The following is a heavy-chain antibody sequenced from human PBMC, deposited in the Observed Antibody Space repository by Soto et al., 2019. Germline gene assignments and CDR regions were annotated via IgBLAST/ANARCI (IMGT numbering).Heavy chain of an antibody. Sequence: VQLVESGGGLIQPGGSLRLSCAASGFTVSNNHMTWVRQAPGRGPEWVSTIYPGGNTFNAESVKGRFGISRDNSKNMLYLQMNSLRVEDTDVYYCATGLDTSKSGYWGQGTLVTVSS. J-gene: IGHJ4*02. V-gene: IGHV3-53*01. D-gene: IGHD5-18*01. CDR2: IYPGGNT. CDR1: GFTVSNNH. CDR3: ATGLDTSKSGY.